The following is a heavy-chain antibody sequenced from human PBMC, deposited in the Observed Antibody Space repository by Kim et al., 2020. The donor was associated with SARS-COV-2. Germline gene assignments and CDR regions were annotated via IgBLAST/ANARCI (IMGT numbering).Heavy chain of an antibody. Sequence: SETLSLTCAVSGGSISSGAYSWNWIRQPPGKGLEWIGYIYHSGSTYYNPSLKSRVTISIDRSKNQFSLKLSSVTAADTAVYYCARALTLTFDYWGQGTLVTVSS. J-gene: IGHJ4*02. CDR2: IYHSGST. V-gene: IGHV4-30-2*01. CDR1: GGSISSGAYS. CDR3: ARALTLTFDY. D-gene: IGHD3-9*01.